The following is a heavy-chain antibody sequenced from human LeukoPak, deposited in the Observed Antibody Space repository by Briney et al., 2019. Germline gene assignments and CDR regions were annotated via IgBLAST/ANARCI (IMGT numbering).Heavy chain of an antibody. CDR3: ASGCSSTSCDLTAFDY. J-gene: IGHJ4*02. Sequence: ASVKVSCKASGYTFTSYGISWVRQAPGQGLEWMGWISAYNGNTNHAQKLQGRVTMTTDTSTSTAYTELRSLRSDDTAVYYCASGCSSTSCDLTAFDYWGQGTLVTVSS. CDR1: GYTFTSYG. V-gene: IGHV1-18*01. D-gene: IGHD2-2*01. CDR2: ISAYNGNT.